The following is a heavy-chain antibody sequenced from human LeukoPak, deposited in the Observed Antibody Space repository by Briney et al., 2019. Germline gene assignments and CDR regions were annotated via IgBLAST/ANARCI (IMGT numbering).Heavy chain of an antibody. J-gene: IGHJ4*02. V-gene: IGHV1-2*02. Sequence: GASVKVSCKASGYTFTGYYMHWVRQAPGQGLEWMGWINPNSGGTNYAQKFQGRVTMPRDTSISTAYMELSRLRSDDTAVYYCARSQGEGELLYYWGQGTLVTVSS. D-gene: IGHD1-26*01. CDR2: INPNSGGT. CDR1: GYTFTGYY. CDR3: ARSQGEGELLYY.